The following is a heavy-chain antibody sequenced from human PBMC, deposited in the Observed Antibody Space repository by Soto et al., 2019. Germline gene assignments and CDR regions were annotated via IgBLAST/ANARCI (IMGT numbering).Heavy chain of an antibody. J-gene: IGHJ6*03. CDR3: AICYDCLYYYYYMDV. CDR1: GYSFSIYI. V-gene: IGHV1-3*01. D-gene: IGHD5-12*01. Sequence: GASVKVSCKTSGYSFSIYILYWMRQAPGQRLEWMGWINVGKGNTKYSQKFQGRVTITRDTSASTAYMELSSLRSEDTAVYYCAICYDCLYYYYYMDVWGKGTTVTVSS. CDR2: INVGKGNT.